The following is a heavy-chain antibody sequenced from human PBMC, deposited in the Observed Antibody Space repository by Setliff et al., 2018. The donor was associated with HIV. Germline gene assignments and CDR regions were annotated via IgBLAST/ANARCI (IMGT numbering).Heavy chain of an antibody. V-gene: IGHV1-69*13. Sequence: SVKVSCKASGGTFSTYAISWVRQAPGQGLEWMGGIIPMFGTANYAQKFLGRVTITADASTTTAYMDLSSLRSEDTAVYYCARNSAPPYYTDYYMDGWGRGTTVTVSS. D-gene: IGHD2-21*01. CDR3: ARNSAPPYYTDYYMDG. CDR1: GGTFSTYA. J-gene: IGHJ6*03. CDR2: IIPMFGTA.